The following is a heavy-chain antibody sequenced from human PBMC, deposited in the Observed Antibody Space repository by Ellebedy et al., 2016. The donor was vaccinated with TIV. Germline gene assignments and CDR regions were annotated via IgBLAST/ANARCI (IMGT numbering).Heavy chain of an antibody. V-gene: IGHV3-53*01. CDR3: ARAGDKLGSRIPSGWWAFDY. D-gene: IGHD6-19*01. CDR1: GFTFSSYS. J-gene: IGHJ4*02. Sequence: GESLKISCAASGFTFSSYSMNWVRQAPGKGLEWVSVIYSGGTTHYADSVKGRFTISRDKSKNTMYLQMNSLRAEDTAVYYCARAGDKLGSRIPSGWWAFDYWGQGTLVTVSS. CDR2: IYSGGTT.